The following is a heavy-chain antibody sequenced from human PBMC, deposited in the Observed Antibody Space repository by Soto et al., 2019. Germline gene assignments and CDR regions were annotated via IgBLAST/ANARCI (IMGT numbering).Heavy chain of an antibody. D-gene: IGHD3-22*01. J-gene: IGHJ6*02. CDR2: IIPILGIA. CDR1: GGTFSSYT. V-gene: IGHV1-69*02. CDR3: ATRTPYYYDQGHYYGMDV. Sequence: SVKVSCKASGGTFSSYTISWVRQAPGQGLEWMGRIIPILGIANYAQKFQGRVTITADKSTSTAYMELSSLRSEDTAVYYCATRTPYYYDQGHYYGMDVWGQGTTVTVSS.